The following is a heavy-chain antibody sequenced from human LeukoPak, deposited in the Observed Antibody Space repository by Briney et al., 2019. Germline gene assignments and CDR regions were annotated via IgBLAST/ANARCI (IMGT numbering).Heavy chain of an antibody. CDR2: INPSGGST. CDR3: ARTVYNILTGSSFDY. D-gene: IGHD3-9*01. CDR1: GYTFTSYY. Sequence: ASVKVSCKASGYTFTSYYMHWVRQAPGQGLEWMGIINPSGGSTSYAQKFQGRVTMTRDMSTSTVYMELSRLRSEDTAVYYCARTVYNILTGSSFDYWGQGTLVTVSS. V-gene: IGHV1-46*01. J-gene: IGHJ4*02.